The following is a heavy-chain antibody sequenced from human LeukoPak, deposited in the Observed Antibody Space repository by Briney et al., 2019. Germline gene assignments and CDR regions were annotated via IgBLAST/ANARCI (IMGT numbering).Heavy chain of an antibody. V-gene: IGHV4-4*07. D-gene: IGHD3-3*01. CDR3: ARDGRDFWSGYYTDNNWFDP. Sequence: GSLRLSCAASGFSFSHYWMSWIRQPAGKGLEWIGRIYTSGSTNYNPSLKSRVTMSVDTSKNQFSLKLSSVTAADTAVYYCARDGRDFWSGYYTDNNWFDPWGQGTLVTVSS. CDR1: GFSFSHYW. J-gene: IGHJ5*02. CDR2: IYTSGST.